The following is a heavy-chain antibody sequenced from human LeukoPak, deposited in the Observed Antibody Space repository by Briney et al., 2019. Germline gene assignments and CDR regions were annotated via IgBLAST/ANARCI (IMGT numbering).Heavy chain of an antibody. Sequence: GGSLRLSCAASGFTFSSYGMHWVRQAPGKGLEWVAVIWYDGSNKYYADSVKGRFTISRDNSKNTLYLQMNSLRAEDTAVYYCARDHIVVVPAPDYYYYGMDVWGQGTTVTVSS. CDR3: ARDHIVVVPAPDYYYYGMDV. V-gene: IGHV3-33*01. CDR2: IWYDGSNK. CDR1: GFTFSSYG. J-gene: IGHJ6*02. D-gene: IGHD2-2*01.